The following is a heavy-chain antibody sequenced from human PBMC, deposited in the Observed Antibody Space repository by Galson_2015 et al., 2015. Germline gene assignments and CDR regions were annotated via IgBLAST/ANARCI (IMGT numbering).Heavy chain of an antibody. V-gene: IGHV1-46*04. D-gene: IGHD3-10*01. CDR1: GYTFTNYF. Sequence: SVKVSCKASGYTFTNYFIQWVRQAPGQGLEWVGAINPSGAATFYAQKLLGRVTMTRDTPTSTVYVELSSLGSEDTAVYYCARELGGTYYFDYWGLGTLVTVSS. J-gene: IGHJ4*02. CDR2: INPSGAAT. CDR3: ARELGGTYYFDY.